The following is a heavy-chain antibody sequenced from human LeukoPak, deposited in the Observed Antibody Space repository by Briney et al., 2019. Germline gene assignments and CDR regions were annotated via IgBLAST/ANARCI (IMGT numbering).Heavy chain of an antibody. V-gene: IGHV1-46*01. CDR3: ARDSHGGDFITVAAIDI. J-gene: IGHJ3*02. CDR2: INPSGGST. Sequence: ASVEVSCKAAGYTFTSYYVHWVRQAPGQGLEWMGIINPSGGSTSYAQKFQGRVTMTRDTSTSTVYMELSSLRSEDAAVYYCARDSHGGDFITVAAIDIWGQGTMVTVSS. D-gene: IGHD3-10*01. CDR1: GYTFTSYY.